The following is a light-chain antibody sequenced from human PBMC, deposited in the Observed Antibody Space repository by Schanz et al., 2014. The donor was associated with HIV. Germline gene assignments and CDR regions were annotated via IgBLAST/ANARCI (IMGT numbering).Light chain of an antibody. V-gene: IGKV1-5*03. CDR2: KAS. CDR1: QSISSW. CDR3: QQYNTNSYT. J-gene: IGKJ2*01. Sequence: DIQMAQSPSTLSASVGDRVTITCRASQSISSWLAWYQQRPGKAPKLLIYKASSLEPGVPSRFSGSGSGTEFTLTISSLQPDDFATYYCQQYNTNSYTFGPGTKLDLK.